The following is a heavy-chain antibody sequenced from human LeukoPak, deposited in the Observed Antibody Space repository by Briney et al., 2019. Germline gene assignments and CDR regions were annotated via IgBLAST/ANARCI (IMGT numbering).Heavy chain of an antibody. D-gene: IGHD4-17*01. CDR2: ISGSVGST. CDR3: AKDDYYADLYYFDY. V-gene: IGHV3-23*01. CDR1: GFTFSSYA. J-gene: IGHJ4*02. Sequence: GGSLRLSCAASGFTFSSYAISLVLHAPGHGVECVSAISGSVGSTYYADSVKGRFSISRGNSKNTLYLQMNSLSAGDTDVYVCAKDDYYADLYYFDYWGQGTLVTDSS.